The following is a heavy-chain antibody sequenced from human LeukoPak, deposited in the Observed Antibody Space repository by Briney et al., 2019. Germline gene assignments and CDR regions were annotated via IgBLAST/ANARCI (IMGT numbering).Heavy chain of an antibody. Sequence: ASVEVSCKASGYTFTSYDINWVRQATGQGLEWMGWMNPNSGNTGYAQKFQGRVTMTRNTSISTAYMELSSLRSEDTAVYYCASSLPPHSMYYYYGMDVWGQGTTVTVSS. J-gene: IGHJ6*02. CDR3: ASSLPPHSMYYYYGMDV. CDR2: MNPNSGNT. CDR1: GYTFTSYD. V-gene: IGHV1-8*01.